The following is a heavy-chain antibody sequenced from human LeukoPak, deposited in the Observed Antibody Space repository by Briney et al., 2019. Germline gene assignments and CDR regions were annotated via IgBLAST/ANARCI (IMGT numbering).Heavy chain of an antibody. D-gene: IGHD3-3*01. CDR2: ISGNGADT. CDR1: GFTFSSYG. V-gene: IGHV3-23*01. CDR3: AHHGGGTIRIAAFDI. J-gene: IGHJ3*02. Sequence: GGSLRLSCAASGFTFSSYGMNWVRQAPGKGLEWVSGISGNGADTYSADSVKGRFTISRDNSKNTLYLQLNSLRAEDTAIYYCAHHGGGTIRIAAFDIWGQGTMVTVSS.